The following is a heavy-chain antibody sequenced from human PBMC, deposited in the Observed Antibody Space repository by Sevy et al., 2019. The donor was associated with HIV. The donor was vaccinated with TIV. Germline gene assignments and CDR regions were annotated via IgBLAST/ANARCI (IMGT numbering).Heavy chain of an antibody. CDR2: ISGSGGST. CDR1: GFTFSSYA. CDR3: ARDPGNSGNY. Sequence: GGSLRLSCAASGFTFSSYAMSWVRQAPGKGLEWVSAISGSGGSTYYADSVKGRFTISRDNSKNTLYLQMDSLRPEDTTIYYYARDPGNSGNYWGQGTLVTVSS. D-gene: IGHD1-1*01. V-gene: IGHV3-23*01. J-gene: IGHJ4*02.